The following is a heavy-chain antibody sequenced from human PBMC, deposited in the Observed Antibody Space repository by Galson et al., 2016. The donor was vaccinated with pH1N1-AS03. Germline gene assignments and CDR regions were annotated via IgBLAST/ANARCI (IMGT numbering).Heavy chain of an antibody. CDR1: GFPFSTSA. J-gene: IGHJ1*01. CDR2: ISYGGDLT. V-gene: IGHV3-23*01. Sequence: SLRLSCAASGFPFSTSAMAWVRQSLVKGLAWVSSISYGGDLTYYVESVKGRFSVSRDNSRNTQYLQLSNLRAEDTALYYCANIPVAGSWYFHLWGQGTLVTVSS. CDR3: ANIPVAGSWYFHL. D-gene: IGHD6-19*01.